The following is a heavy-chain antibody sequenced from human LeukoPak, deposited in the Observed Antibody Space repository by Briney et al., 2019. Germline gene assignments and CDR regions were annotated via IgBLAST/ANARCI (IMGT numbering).Heavy chain of an antibody. J-gene: IGHJ4*02. CDR1: GGSISSYY. CDR3: ARAKAAAGIDYFDY. CDR2: IYNNGSP. D-gene: IGHD6-13*01. V-gene: IGHV4-59*01. Sequence: PSETLSLTCSVSGGSISSYYWTWIRQPPGKGLEWIGYIYNNGSPNYSPSLKSRVTISIDTSKNQFSLKVSSVTAADTAVYYCARAKAAAGIDYFDYWGQGTLVTVSS.